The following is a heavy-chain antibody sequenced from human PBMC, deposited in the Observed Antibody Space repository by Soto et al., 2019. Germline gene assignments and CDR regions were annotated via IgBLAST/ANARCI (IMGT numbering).Heavy chain of an antibody. CDR3: ARDPAIYSGKFDYGLDV. CDR2: IGTSGKTI. CDR1: GFTFSSYE. D-gene: IGHD4-4*01. J-gene: IGHJ6*02. V-gene: IGHV3-48*03. Sequence: EVQLVESGGGLVQAGGSLRLFCAVSGFTFSSYEMNWVRQAPGKGLEWVSYIGTSGKTIYYADSVRGRFTISRDNAKNSLNLQMNSLRSEDTAVYFCARDPAIYSGKFDYGLDVWGRGTTVTVSS.